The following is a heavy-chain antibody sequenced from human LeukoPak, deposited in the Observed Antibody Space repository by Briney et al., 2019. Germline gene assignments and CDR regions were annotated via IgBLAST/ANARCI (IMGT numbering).Heavy chain of an antibody. CDR2: ISYDGSNK. V-gene: IGHV3-30*03. CDR1: GFTFSDYY. J-gene: IGHJ4*02. D-gene: IGHD5-18*01. Sequence: GGSLRLSCAASGFTFSDYYMSWIRQAPGKGLEWVAVISYDGSNKYYADSVKGRFTISRDNSKNTLYLQMNSLRAEDTAVYYCAREMGYSYGPHYFDYWGQGTLVTVSS. CDR3: AREMGYSYGPHYFDY.